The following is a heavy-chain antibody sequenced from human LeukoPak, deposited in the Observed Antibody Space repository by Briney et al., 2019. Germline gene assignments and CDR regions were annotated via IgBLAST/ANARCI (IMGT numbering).Heavy chain of an antibody. D-gene: IGHD2/OR15-2a*01. CDR1: GFTVSNYY. J-gene: IGHJ4*02. Sequence: PGGSLRLSCAVSGFTVSNYYMSWVRQSPGKGLEWLSVIYSGGSTYYVDSVKGRFTISRDSSKNTLYLQMNSLRAEDTAVYYCARDRYFDSCYWGQGTLVTVSS. CDR2: IYSGGST. CDR3: ARDRYFDSCY. V-gene: IGHV3-53*01.